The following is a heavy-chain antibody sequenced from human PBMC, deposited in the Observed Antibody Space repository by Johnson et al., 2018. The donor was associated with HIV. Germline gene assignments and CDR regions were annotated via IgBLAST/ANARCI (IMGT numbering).Heavy chain of an antibody. CDR3: ARVHPAVAGNDAFDI. CDR2: ISWNSGSI. J-gene: IGHJ3*02. Sequence: VQLVESGGGLVQPGRSLRLSCAVSGFRFDDYAMHWVRQVPGKGLEWVSGISWNSGSIGYADSVRGRFTISRDNAKNSLYLQMNSLRPEDTALYFCARVHPAVAGNDAFDIWGQGTMVTVSS. CDR1: GFRFDDYA. V-gene: IGHV3-9*01. D-gene: IGHD6-19*01.